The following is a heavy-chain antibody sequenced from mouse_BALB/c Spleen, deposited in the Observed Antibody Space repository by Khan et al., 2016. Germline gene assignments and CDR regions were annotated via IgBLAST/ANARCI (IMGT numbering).Heavy chain of an antibody. V-gene: IGHV3-2*02. Sequence: EVQLQESGPGLVKPSQSLSLTCTVTGYSITSDYAWNWIRQFPGNKLEWMGYISYSGSTSYNPSLKSRIPITRTTSKNQFFLQLNSVTTEDTATYYCASARSFAYWGQGTLVTVSA. CDR2: ISYSGST. CDR3: ASARSFAY. D-gene: IGHD3-1*01. CDR1: GYSITSDYA. J-gene: IGHJ3*01.